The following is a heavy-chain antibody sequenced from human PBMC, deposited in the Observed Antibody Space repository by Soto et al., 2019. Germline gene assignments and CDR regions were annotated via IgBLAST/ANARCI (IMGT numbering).Heavy chain of an antibody. J-gene: IGHJ6*02. D-gene: IGHD1-26*01. CDR1: GGSISSGDYY. Sequence: SETLSLTCTVSGGSISSGDYYWSWIRQPPGKGLEWIGYIYYSGSTYYNPSLKSRVTISVDTSKNQFSLKLSSVTAADTAVYYCARDRESRTEYYGMDVWGQGTTVTVSS. V-gene: IGHV4-30-4*01. CDR2: IYYSGST. CDR3: ARDRESRTEYYGMDV.